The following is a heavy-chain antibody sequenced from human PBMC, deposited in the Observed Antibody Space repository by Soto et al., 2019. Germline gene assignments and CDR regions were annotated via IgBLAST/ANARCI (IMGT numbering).Heavy chain of an antibody. CDR2: IYYSGST. V-gene: IGHV4-59*08. CDR1: GGSISSYY. CDR3: ARTAFIAVAGTCYFDY. D-gene: IGHD6-19*01. J-gene: IGHJ4*02. Sequence: SETLSLTSPVSGGSISSYYWSWIRQPPGKGLEWIGYIYYSGSTNYNPSLKSRVTISVDTSKNQFSLKLSSVTAADTAVYYCARTAFIAVAGTCYFDYWGQGTLVTVSS.